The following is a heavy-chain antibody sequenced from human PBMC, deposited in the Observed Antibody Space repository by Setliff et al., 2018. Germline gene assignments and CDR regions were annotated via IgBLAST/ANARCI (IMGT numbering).Heavy chain of an antibody. D-gene: IGHD5-18*01. V-gene: IGHV1-2*02. CDR1: GYSFNGYY. J-gene: IGHJ4*02. CDR2: INPNSGGT. Sequence: ASVKVSCKTSGYSFNGYYMHWVRQAPGQGLEWMGWINPNSGGTNYAQKFQGRVTVTRDTSISTAYMELSRLRSDDTAVYFCARNDLDTYGYGAFDYWGQGTLVTVSS. CDR3: ARNDLDTYGYGAFDY.